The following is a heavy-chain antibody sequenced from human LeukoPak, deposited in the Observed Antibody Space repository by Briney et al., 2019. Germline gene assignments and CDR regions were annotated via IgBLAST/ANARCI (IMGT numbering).Heavy chain of an antibody. V-gene: IGHV4-61*02. CDR3: ARERYYYARGGLDV. J-gene: IGHJ6*03. CDR2: IYTSGST. CDR1: GGSISSGSYY. Sequence: PTQTLSFTCTVSGGSISSGSYYWSWIRQPAGKGLEWIGRIYTSGSTNYNPSLKSRVTISVDTSKNQFSLKLSSVTAADTAVYYCARERYYYARGGLDVWGKGTTVTVS. D-gene: IGHD3-10*02.